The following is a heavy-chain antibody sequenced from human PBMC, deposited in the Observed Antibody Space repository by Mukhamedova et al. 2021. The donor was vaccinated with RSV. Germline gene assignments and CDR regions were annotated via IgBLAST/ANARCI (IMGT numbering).Heavy chain of an antibody. CDR2: IDPSDSYT. V-gene: IGHV5-10-1*01. J-gene: IGHJ6*02. Sequence: GKGLEWMGRIDPSDSYTNYSPSFQGHVTISADKSISTAYLQWSSLKASDTAMYYCARPGYCSGGSCSTPYYSYYGMAVWGQGTPV. CDR3: ARPGYCSGGSCSTPYYSYYGMAV. D-gene: IGHD2-15*01.